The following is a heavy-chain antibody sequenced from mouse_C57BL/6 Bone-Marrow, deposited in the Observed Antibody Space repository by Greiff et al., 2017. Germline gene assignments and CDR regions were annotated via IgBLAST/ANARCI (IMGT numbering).Heavy chain of an antibody. CDR1: VFNFKDDY. CDR3: TTCDYDEHHDD. D-gene: IGHD2-4*01. CDR2: IDPANGDT. V-gene: IGHV14-4*01. J-gene: IGHJ2*01. Sequence: EVQLVESGAELVRPGASVKLSCTASVFNFKDDYMHWVKQRPEQGLEWIGWIDPANGDTEYAPKFKGKATITADTSANTAYLQLSSLTSEDTAVYYCTTCDYDEHHDDWGQGTTLTVSS.